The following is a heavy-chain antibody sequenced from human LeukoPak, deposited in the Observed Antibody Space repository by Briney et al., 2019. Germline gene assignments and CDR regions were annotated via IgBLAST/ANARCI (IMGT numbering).Heavy chain of an antibody. Sequence: GGSLRLSCTASGFTFNTHAMSWVRQAPGKGLEWVSEIIGSGYNTFYADSVKGRFTISRDNSKNTLYLQMNSLRAEDTAVYYCAKEEDSSGYYPFDYWGQGTLVTVSS. CDR3: AKEEDSSGYYPFDY. J-gene: IGHJ4*02. CDR1: GFTFNTHA. V-gene: IGHV3-23*01. CDR2: IIGSGYNT. D-gene: IGHD3-22*01.